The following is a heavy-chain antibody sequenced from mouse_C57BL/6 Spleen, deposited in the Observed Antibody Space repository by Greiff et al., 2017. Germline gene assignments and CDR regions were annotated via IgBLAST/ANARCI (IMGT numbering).Heavy chain of an antibody. CDR1: GYTFTSYW. Sequence: VQLQQPGAELVRPGSSVKLSCKASGYTFTSYWMHWVKQRPIQGLEWIGNIDPSDSETHYNQKFKDKATLTVDKSSSTAYMQLSSLTSEASAVYYCARQLGYAMDYWCQGTSVTVSS. D-gene: IGHD3-1*01. V-gene: IGHV1-52*01. J-gene: IGHJ4*01. CDR3: ARQLGYAMDY. CDR2: IDPSDSET.